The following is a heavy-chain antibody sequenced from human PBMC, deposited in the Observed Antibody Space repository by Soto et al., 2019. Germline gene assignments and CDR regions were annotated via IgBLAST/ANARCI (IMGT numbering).Heavy chain of an antibody. J-gene: IGHJ2*01. Sequence: QDQLVQSGAEVKKPGSSVKVSCKASGGTFSSHTFSWVRQAPGQGLEWMGRIIPALGTATYSQKFQGRVTITADESATTVYRELNSLRSEDTSVYYCAGPDCGDYRYCDLWGRGTLVTVSS. CDR2: IIPALGTA. CDR1: GGTFSSHT. V-gene: IGHV1-69*08. CDR3: AGPDCGDYRYCDL. D-gene: IGHD2-21*02.